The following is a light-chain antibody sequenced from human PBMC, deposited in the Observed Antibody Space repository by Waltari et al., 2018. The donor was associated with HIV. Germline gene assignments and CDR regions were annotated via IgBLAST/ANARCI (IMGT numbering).Light chain of an antibody. J-gene: IGKJ4*01. V-gene: IGKV3-11*01. Sequence: EIVLTQSPATLSLSPGERVTLSCGASQSVSSSLAWYQQKPGQDPMLLIYGASNRATGIPARFSGSGSDTEFTLTISSLEPEDFAVYYCQQGSNWPPLSFGGGSKVEIK. CDR1: QSVSSS. CDR3: QQGSNWPPLS. CDR2: GAS.